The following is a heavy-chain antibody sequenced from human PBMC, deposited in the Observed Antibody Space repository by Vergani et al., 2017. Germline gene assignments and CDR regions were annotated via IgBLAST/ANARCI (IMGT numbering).Heavy chain of an antibody. CDR3: ARDKGSFGSTGAGTFDI. J-gene: IGHJ3*02. CDR1: GGSISSGDYY. V-gene: IGHV4-30-4*01. CDR2: IYYSGST. D-gene: IGHD3-10*01. Sequence: QVQLQESGPGLVKPSQTLSLTCTVSGGSISSGDYYWSWIRQPPGKGLEWIGYIYYSGSTYYNPSLKSRVTISVETSKNQFSLKLSSVTAADTAVYYCARDKGSFGSTGAGTFDIWGQGTMVTVSS.